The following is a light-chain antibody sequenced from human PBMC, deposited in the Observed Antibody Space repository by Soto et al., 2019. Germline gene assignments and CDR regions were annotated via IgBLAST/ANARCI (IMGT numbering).Light chain of an antibody. J-gene: IGLJ3*02. V-gene: IGLV8-61*01. CDR1: SGSVSTSYY. CDR3: VLYMGSGIRV. CDR2: STN. Sequence: QTVVTQEPSFSVSPGGTVTLTCGLSSGSVSTSYYPSWYQQTPGQAPRTLIYSTNTRSSVVPDRFSGSILGNKAALTITGAQADDESDYYCVLYMGSGIRVFGGGTKVTVL.